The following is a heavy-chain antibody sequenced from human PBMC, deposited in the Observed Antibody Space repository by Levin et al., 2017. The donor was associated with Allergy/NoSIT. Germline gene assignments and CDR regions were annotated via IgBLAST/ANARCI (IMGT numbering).Heavy chain of an antibody. CDR2: ISESGGTT. CDR3: AKGSYCSAGTCDARLGN. V-gene: IGHV3-23*01. CDR1: GFTFSSDV. D-gene: IGHD2-15*01. Sequence: GASVKVSCAASGFTFSSDVMSWVRQAPGKGLEWVSGISESGGTTYYADSVKGRFTISRDNSKNTLYLEMNSLRAEDTAVYYCAKGSYCSAGTCDARLGNWGQGTLVTVSS. J-gene: IGHJ4*02.